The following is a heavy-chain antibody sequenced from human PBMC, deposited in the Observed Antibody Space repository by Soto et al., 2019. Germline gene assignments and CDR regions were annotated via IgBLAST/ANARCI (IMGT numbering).Heavy chain of an antibody. Sequence: RQAPGQGLGWMGWINPNSGGTNYAQKFQGRVTMTRDTSISTAYMELSRLRSDDTAVYYCASLNSGGMDVCGQGTTVTVSS. CDR3: ASLNSGGMDV. V-gene: IGHV1-2*02. D-gene: IGHD6-13*01. CDR2: INPNSGGT. J-gene: IGHJ6*02.